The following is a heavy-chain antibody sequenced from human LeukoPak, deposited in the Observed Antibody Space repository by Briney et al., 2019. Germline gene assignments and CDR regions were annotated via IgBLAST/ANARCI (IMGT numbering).Heavy chain of an antibody. V-gene: IGHV4-4*07. CDR2: IYTSGST. Sequence: SETLSLTCTVSGGSISSYYWSWIRQPAGKGLEWIGRIYTSGSTNYNPSLKSRVTMSVDTSKNQFSLKLSSVTAADTAVYYCARNAESKTGTPRLSEYYYYYMDVWGKGTTVTVSS. J-gene: IGHJ6*03. D-gene: IGHD1-1*01. CDR3: ARNAESKTGTPRLSEYYYYYMDV. CDR1: GGSISSYY.